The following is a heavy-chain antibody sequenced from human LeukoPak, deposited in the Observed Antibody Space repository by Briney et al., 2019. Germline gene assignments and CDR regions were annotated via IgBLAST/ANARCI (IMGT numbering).Heavy chain of an antibody. CDR3: ARAAGYYDFWSGYHP. D-gene: IGHD3-3*01. CDR1: GGSFSGYH. CDR2: INHSGST. Sequence: PSETLSLTCAVYGGSFSGYHWSWIRQPPGKGLEWIGEINHSGSTNYNPSLKSRVTISVDTSKNQFSLKLSSVTAADTAVYYCARAAGYYDFWSGYHPWGQGTLVTVSS. J-gene: IGHJ5*02. V-gene: IGHV4-34*01.